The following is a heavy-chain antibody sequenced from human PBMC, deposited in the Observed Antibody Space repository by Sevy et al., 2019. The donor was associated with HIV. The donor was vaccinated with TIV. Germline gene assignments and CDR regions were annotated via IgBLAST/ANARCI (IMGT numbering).Heavy chain of an antibody. CDR2: ISGSGVST. V-gene: IGHV3-23*01. CDR1: GFSFDSYG. Sequence: GGSLRLSCAVSGFSFDSYGMTWVRQAPGKGLEWVSGISGSGVSTYYADSVKGRFIISRDNSKNTLYLQMNSLRSEDNAIYYWAKGGGGHYDPGEIGYYFYYYNMDVWGKGTTVTVSS. J-gene: IGHJ6*03. CDR3: AKGGGGHYDPGEIGYYFYYYNMDV. D-gene: IGHD3-22*01.